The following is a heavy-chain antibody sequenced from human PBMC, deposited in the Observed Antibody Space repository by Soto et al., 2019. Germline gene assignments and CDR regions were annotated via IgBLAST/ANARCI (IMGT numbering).Heavy chain of an antibody. CDR2: FSYDGSHK. J-gene: IGHJ4*02. CDR1: GFTFGTYG. D-gene: IGHD2-15*01. Sequence: QVQLVESGGGVVQPGRSLRLSCAGSGFTFGTYGLNWVRRAQGRGREWGAVFSYDGSHKYYADSVKGRFTISRDNSNNMLYLQMDSLRAEDTAVYYCAKDGAPRYCGRSSCHPAGAYWGQGTLVTVSS. V-gene: IGHV3-30*18. CDR3: AKDGAPRYCGRSSCHPAGAY.